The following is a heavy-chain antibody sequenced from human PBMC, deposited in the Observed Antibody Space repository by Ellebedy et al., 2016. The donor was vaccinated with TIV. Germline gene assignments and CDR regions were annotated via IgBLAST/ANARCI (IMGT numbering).Heavy chain of an antibody. CDR3: AREQGSVFHH. CDR2: IDPNNGGT. CDR1: GYIFTGYY. V-gene: IGHV1-2*02. Sequence: AASVKVSCKASGYIFTGYYVHWVRQAPGQGLQWMGWIDPNNGGTHFAQNFQGRVTMTRDTSLSTVYMELRRLKSEDTAVYYCAREQGSVFHHWGQGTLVTVSS. J-gene: IGHJ4*02.